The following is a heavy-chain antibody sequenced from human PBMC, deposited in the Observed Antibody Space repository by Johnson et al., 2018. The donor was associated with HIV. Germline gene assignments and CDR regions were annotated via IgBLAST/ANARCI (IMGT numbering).Heavy chain of an antibody. CDR2: ISDDGSNN. D-gene: IGHD2-21*02. J-gene: IGHJ3*02. V-gene: IGHV3-30*14. CDR3: ARLRQEANCGADCHWAI. CDR1: GFTFRSYA. Sequence: QMLLVESGGGVVQPGRSLRLSCAASGFTFRSYAMHWVRQAPGKGLEWVAVISDDGSNNYYADSVKGRFTSSRDNSKHTLHLQMNSLNAEDTAMYDCARLRQEANCGADCHWAIWGQGTMVTVSS.